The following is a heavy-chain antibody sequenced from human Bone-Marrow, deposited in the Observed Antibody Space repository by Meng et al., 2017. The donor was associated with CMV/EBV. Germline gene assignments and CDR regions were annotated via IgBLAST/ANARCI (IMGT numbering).Heavy chain of an antibody. CDR2: ISYDVSNK. V-gene: IGHV3-30*04. D-gene: IGHD3-22*01. CDR1: GFTFSSYA. CDR3: ARVFGAYYYDSSGYTGSDY. Sequence: LSLTCAASGFTFSSYAMHWVRQAPGKGLEWVAVISYDVSNKYYADSVKDRFTISRDNSKNTLYLQMNSLRAEDTAVYYCARVFGAYYYDSSGYTGSDYWGQGTLVTVSS. J-gene: IGHJ4*02.